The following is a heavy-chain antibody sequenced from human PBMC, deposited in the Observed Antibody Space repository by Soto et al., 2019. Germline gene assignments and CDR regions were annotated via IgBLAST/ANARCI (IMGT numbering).Heavy chain of an antibody. CDR3: AADDGDYFLDY. CDR1: GFTFTSSA. J-gene: IGHJ4*02. Sequence: QMQLVQSGPEVKKPGTSVKVSCKASGFTFTSSAVQWVRQARGQRLEWIGWIVVGSGNTNYAQKFQEXATXTXGMSTSTAYMELSSLRSEDTAVYYCAADDGDYFLDYWGQGTLVTVSS. V-gene: IGHV1-58*01. D-gene: IGHD4-17*01. CDR2: IVVGSGNT.